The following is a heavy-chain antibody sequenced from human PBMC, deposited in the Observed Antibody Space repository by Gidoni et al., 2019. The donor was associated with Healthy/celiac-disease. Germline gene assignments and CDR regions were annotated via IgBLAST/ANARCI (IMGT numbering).Heavy chain of an antibody. Sequence: EVKLLESGGGLVQPGGSLRLSCADSGFTFSSYAMSWVRQAPGKGREWVSAISVSCGSTYYADSVKGRLTISRYNSKNTLYLQMNSLRAEDTAVYYCAKDSPYSGSYYGPNFDYWGQGTLVTVSS. CDR3: AKDSPYSGSYYGPNFDY. V-gene: IGHV3-23*01. D-gene: IGHD1-26*01. CDR2: ISVSCGST. J-gene: IGHJ4*02. CDR1: GFTFSSYA.